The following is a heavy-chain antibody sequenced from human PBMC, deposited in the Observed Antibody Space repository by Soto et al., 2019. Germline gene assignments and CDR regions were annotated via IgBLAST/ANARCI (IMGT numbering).Heavy chain of an antibody. Sequence: QVQLVQSGAEVKKPGASVKVSFKASGYTFTSYDINWVREATGQGLECMGWMNPNSGNTAYAQKFQGRVTMTRNTSISTAYMELCSLRSEDTAVYYCARAHYYDSSGYYPNFDYWGQGTLVTVSS. CDR3: ARAHYYDSSGYYPNFDY. J-gene: IGHJ4*02. V-gene: IGHV1-8*01. D-gene: IGHD3-22*01. CDR1: GYTFTSYD. CDR2: MNPNSGNT.